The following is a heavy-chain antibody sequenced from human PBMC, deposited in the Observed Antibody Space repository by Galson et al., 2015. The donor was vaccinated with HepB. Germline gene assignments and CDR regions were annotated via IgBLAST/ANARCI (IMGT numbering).Heavy chain of an antibody. CDR3: VKGGAAAGNLGLYWYFDL. Sequence: SLRLSCAASGFTFSSYAMHWVRQAPGKGLEYVSAISSNGGSTYYADSVKGRFTISRDNSKNTLYLQMSSLRAEDTAAYYCVKGGAAAGNLGLYWYFDLWGRGTLVTVSS. V-gene: IGHV3-64D*06. CDR2: ISSNGGST. J-gene: IGHJ2*01. CDR1: GFTFSSYA. D-gene: IGHD6-13*01.